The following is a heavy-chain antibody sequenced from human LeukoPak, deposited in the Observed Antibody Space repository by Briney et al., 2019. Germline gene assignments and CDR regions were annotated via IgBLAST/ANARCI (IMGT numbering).Heavy chain of an antibody. Sequence: GGSLRLSCVASGFTFSNYWMHWVRQAPGKGLVWVSRIYVDESITNYSDSVKGRFTISRDNAKNSLYLQMNSLRAEDTAVYYGARDSRSYSNSPGGPFDIWGQGTMVTVSS. V-gene: IGHV3-74*01. D-gene: IGHD6-6*01. CDR3: ARDSRSYSNSPGGPFDI. J-gene: IGHJ3*02. CDR1: GFTFSNYW. CDR2: IYVDESIT.